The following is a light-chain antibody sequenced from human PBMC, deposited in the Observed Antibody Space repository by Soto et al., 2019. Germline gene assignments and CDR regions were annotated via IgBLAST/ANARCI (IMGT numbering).Light chain of an antibody. Sequence: QSALTQPASVSGSPGQSITISCTGTSSDVGGYNYVSWYRQHPGKAPKLMIYEVSNLPSGFSNRFSGSKSGNTASLTISGLQAEDEADYYCSSYTSSSTLYVFGSGTKLTVL. CDR3: SSYTSSSTLYV. J-gene: IGLJ1*01. V-gene: IGLV2-14*01. CDR2: EVS. CDR1: SSDVGGYNY.